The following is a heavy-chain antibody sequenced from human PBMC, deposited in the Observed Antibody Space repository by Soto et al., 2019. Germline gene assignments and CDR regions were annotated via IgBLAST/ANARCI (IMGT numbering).Heavy chain of an antibody. D-gene: IGHD2-15*01. CDR1: GFTFSSYS. J-gene: IGHJ3*02. CDR3: ARAWCSGGSCYGDAFDI. CDR2: ISSSSSYI. Sequence: EVQLVESGGGLVKPGGSLRLSCAASGFTFSSYSMNWVRQAPGKGLEWVSSISSSSSYIYYADSVKGRFTISRDNANNSLNLQMNSLRAEDTAVYYCARAWCSGGSCYGDAFDIWGQGTMATLSS. V-gene: IGHV3-21*01.